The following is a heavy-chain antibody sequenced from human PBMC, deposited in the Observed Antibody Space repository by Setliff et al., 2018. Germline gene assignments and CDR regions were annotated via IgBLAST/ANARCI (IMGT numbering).Heavy chain of an antibody. J-gene: IGHJ4*02. Sequence: PSETLSLTCTVSGGSISSYYWSWIRQPPGKGLEWIGYIYTSGSTNYNPSLKSRVTISVDTSENQFSLKLSSVTAADTAVYYCARNYNFWSGYYYFDYWGQGTLVTVSS. D-gene: IGHD3-3*01. CDR3: ARNYNFWSGYYYFDY. CDR1: GGSISSYY. V-gene: IGHV4-4*08. CDR2: IYTSGST.